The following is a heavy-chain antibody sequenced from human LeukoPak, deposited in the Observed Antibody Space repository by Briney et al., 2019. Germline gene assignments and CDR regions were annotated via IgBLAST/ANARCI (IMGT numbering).Heavy chain of an antibody. V-gene: IGHV3-7*01. D-gene: IGHD3-16*02. CDR2: IKRDGSEK. CDR3: ARDPTGYKYVGGSYRHPYYFDY. CDR1: GFIFSSYW. Sequence: GGSLRLSCAASGFIFSSYWMTWVRQAPGKGLEWVANIKRDGSEKYFADSVQGRFTISRDNAKNSLYLQMNSLRAEDTAVYYCARDPTGYKYVGGSYRHPYYFDYWGQGTLVTVSS. J-gene: IGHJ4*02.